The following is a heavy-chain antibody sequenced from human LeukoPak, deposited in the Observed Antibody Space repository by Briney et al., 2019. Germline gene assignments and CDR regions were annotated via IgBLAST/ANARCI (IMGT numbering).Heavy chain of an antibody. CDR1: GFAFSSYS. J-gene: IGHJ3*02. V-gene: IGHV3-48*01. CDR2: ISSSSSTI. D-gene: IGHD3-22*01. CDR3: ARDAPLGYYETSEAFDI. Sequence: GGSLRLSCAASGFAFSSYSMNWVRQAPGKGLEWVSYISSSSSTIYYADSVKGRFTISRDNAKNSLYLQMNSLRAEDTAVYYCARDAPLGYYETSEAFDIWGQGTMVTVSS.